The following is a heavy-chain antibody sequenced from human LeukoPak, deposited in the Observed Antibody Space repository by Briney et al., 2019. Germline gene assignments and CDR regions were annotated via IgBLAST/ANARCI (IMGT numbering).Heavy chain of an antibody. J-gene: IGHJ4*02. CDR2: IRYDGRNE. V-gene: IGHV3-30*02. CDR3: AKPSSGSGDFFDY. Sequence: AGTLRLSCAASGFTFSSYDRSWVRQAPGKGLEWVAFIRYDGRNEYYIASVKGRFTISRDKSKNTLYLQMNCVRAEDAAMYYCAKPSSGSGDFFDYGGQGTVVPVSA. CDR1: GFTFSSYD. D-gene: IGHD6-19*01.